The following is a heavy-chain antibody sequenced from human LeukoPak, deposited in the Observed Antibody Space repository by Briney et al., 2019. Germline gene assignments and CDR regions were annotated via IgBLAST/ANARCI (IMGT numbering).Heavy chain of an antibody. CDR1: GFTFSSYA. J-gene: IGHJ4*02. CDR2: ISGSGGST. D-gene: IGHD1-26*01. V-gene: IGHV3-23*01. Sequence: PGGSLRLSCAASGFTFSSYAMSWVRQAPGKGLERVSAISGSGGSTYYADSVKGRFTISRDNSKNTLYLQMNSLRAKDTAVYYCAKVYSGSYTTYYFDFWGQGTLVTVSS. CDR3: AKVYSGSYTTYYFDF.